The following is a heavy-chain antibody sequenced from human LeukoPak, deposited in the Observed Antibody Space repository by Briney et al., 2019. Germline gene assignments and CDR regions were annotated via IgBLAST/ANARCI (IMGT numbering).Heavy chain of an antibody. D-gene: IGHD2-2*01. CDR3: ARELVPAAMVEVDWFDP. CDR2: IYYSGNT. CDR1: GGSINYYY. Sequence: PSETLSLTCTVSGGSINYYYWNWIRQPPGKGLEWIGSIYYSGNTNYNPSLKSRVTISVDTSKNQFSLKPSSVTAADTAVYYCARELVPAAMVEVDWFDPWGQGTLVTVSS. V-gene: IGHV4-59*12. J-gene: IGHJ5*02.